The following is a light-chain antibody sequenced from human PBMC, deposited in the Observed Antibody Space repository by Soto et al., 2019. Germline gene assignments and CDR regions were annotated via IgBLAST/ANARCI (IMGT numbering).Light chain of an antibody. V-gene: IGLV2-23*01. CDR3: CSYAPGYTYV. CDR2: RGT. Sequence: QSALAQPGSVSGSPGQSVTISCTGTSSDVGAYDSVSWYQQHPGKAPQVMIYRGTKRPSGVSHRFSGSMSGNTASLTVSGLQAEDEAEYFCCSYAPGYTYVFGRGTKLTVL. CDR1: SSDVGAYDS. J-gene: IGLJ2*01.